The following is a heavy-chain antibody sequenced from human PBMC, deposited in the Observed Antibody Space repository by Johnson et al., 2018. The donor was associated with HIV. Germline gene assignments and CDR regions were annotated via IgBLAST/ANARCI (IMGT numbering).Heavy chain of an antibody. J-gene: IGHJ3*02. D-gene: IGHD2-2*01. CDR1: GFTFSSYA. Sequence: QVQLVESGGGVVQPGRSLRLSCAASGFTFSSYAMHWVRQAPGKGLEWVAVISYDGSNKYYADSVKGRFTISRDNSKNMLYLEVNSLRAEDTAVYYCAKESGYCSSSSCYGDAFDIWGQGTMVTVSS. CDR3: AKESGYCSSSSCYGDAFDI. CDR2: ISYDGSNK. V-gene: IGHV3-30-3*01.